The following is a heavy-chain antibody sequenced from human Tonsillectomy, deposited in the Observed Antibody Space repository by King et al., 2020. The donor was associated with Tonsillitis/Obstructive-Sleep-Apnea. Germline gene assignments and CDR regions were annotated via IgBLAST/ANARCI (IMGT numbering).Heavy chain of an antibody. J-gene: IGHJ4*02. Sequence: VQLVQSGGGLIQPGGSLRLSCAASGFTVSSNYMSWVRQAPGKGLEWGSIIYSGGSTYHADSVKGRFTISRDNFKNTLYLQMNSLRAEDTAVYYCAREGSGYDWDRLYQFDYWGQGTLVTVSS. CDR3: AREGSGYDWDRLYQFDY. CDR1: GFTVSSNY. V-gene: IGHV3-53*01. D-gene: IGHD5-12*01. CDR2: IYSGGST.